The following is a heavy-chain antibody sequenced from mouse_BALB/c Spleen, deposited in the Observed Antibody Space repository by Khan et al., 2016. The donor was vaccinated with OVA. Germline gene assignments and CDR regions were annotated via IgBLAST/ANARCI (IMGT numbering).Heavy chain of an antibody. CDR2: ISSAGTFT. CDR3: ARHWVGIRDY. CDR1: GFTFSTYG. Sequence: EVELVESGGDLVKPGGSLKLSCAASGFTFSTYGMSWVRQTPDKRLEWVATISSAGTFTYYPDSVKGRFTISRDHAKNTLYLQVNSLRSEDTAMYYCARHWVGIRDYWGQGTSLTVSS. D-gene: IGHD1-1*01. J-gene: IGHJ4*01. V-gene: IGHV5-6*01.